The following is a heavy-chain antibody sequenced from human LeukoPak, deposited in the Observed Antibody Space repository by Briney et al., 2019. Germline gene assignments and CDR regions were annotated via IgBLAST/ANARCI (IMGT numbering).Heavy chain of an antibody. D-gene: IGHD1-26*01. CDR2: INEDGSTT. CDR1: GFTFSSNW. V-gene: IGHV3-74*01. CDR3: VRDLGGRSGH. Sequence: GVSLRLSCAASGFTFSSNWMHWVRQAPGKGLVWVSRINEDGSTTNYADSVKGRSTIFRDNAKNTLYLQMNSLRAEDTAVYYCVRDLGGRSGHWGQGTLVTVSS. J-gene: IGHJ4*02.